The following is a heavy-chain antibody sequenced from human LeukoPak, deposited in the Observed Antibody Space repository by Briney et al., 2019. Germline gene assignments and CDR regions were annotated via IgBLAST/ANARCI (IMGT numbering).Heavy chain of an antibody. D-gene: IGHD3-10*01. Sequence: GGSLRLSCAASGCTFSRYWMQWVRQAPGKGLVWVSHIVSDGSSRTYADSVKGRFTASRDNAKNTLYLQMNSLRAEDTAVYYCVRDNYGVDYWGQGTLVTVSS. CDR3: VRDNYGVDY. CDR2: IVSDGSSR. CDR1: GCTFSRYW. J-gene: IGHJ4*02. V-gene: IGHV3-74*03.